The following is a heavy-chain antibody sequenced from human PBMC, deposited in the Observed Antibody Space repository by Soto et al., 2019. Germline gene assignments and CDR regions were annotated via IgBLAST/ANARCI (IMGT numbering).Heavy chain of an antibody. CDR2: ISAYNGNT. D-gene: IGHD4-17*01. CDR3: ARWARDYGDYTSYYGMDV. Sequence: QVQLVQSGAEVKKPGASVKVSCKASGYTFTSYGISWVRQAPGQGLEGMGWISAYNGNTNYAQKLQGRVTMTTDTSTSTAYMELRSLRSDDTAVYYCARWARDYGDYTSYYGMDVWGQGTTVTVSS. V-gene: IGHV1-18*01. J-gene: IGHJ6*02. CDR1: GYTFTSYG.